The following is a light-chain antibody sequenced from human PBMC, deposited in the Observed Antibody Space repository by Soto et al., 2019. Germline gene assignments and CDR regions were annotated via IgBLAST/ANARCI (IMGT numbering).Light chain of an antibody. J-gene: IGKJ1*01. CDR1: ESVSTN. CDR2: GAS. Sequence: DIVMTQSPATLSLSPGERAPLSCRASESVSTNLAWYQQKAGQAPRLLIYGASTRATGIPARFSGSGSGTEFTLTISSLQSEDFAVYYCQQYSIWRTFGQGTKVDIK. CDR3: QQYSIWRT. V-gene: IGKV3-15*01.